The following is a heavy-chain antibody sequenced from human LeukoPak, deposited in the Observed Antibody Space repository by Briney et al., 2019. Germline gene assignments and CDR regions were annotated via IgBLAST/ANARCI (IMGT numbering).Heavy chain of an antibody. V-gene: IGHV1-8*01. D-gene: IGHD3-3*01. CDR1: GYTFTSYD. CDR3: ARGRFLPSYYHFWSGYLRFDP. Sequence: GSVKVSCKASGYTFTSYDINWVRQATGQGLEWMGWMNPNSGNTGYAQKFQGRVTMTRNTSISTAYMELSSLRSEDTAVYYCARGRFLPSYYHFWSGYLRFDPWGQGTLVTVSS. J-gene: IGHJ5*02. CDR2: MNPNSGNT.